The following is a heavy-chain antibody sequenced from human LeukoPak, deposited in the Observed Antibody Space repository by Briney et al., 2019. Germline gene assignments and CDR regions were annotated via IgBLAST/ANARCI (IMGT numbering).Heavy chain of an antibody. CDR2: ITGSSTYI. CDR3: ARDLTVTSTCWFDL. CDR1: RLTFSSYT. J-gene: IGHJ5*02. D-gene: IGHD4-11*01. V-gene: IGHV3-21*01. Sequence: GGSLRLSCAVSRLTFSSYTMNWVRQAPGKGLEWVSSITGSSTYIYYADSVKGRFTISRDNAKNSLYLQMNNLGAEDTAVYYCARDLTVTSTCWFDLWGQGTLVTVSS.